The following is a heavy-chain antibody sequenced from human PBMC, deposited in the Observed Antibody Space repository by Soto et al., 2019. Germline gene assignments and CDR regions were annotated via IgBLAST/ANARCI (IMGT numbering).Heavy chain of an antibody. CDR2: ISWNSGSI. V-gene: IGHV3-9*01. D-gene: IGHD2-15*01. CDR3: AKEGLPYCSGGSCDAFDI. J-gene: IGHJ3*02. Sequence: PGGSLRLSCAASGFTFNNAWINWVRQAPGKGLEWVSGISWNSGSIGYADSVKGRFTISRDNAKNSLYLQMNSLRAEDTALYYCAKEGLPYCSGGSCDAFDIWGQGTMVTVSS. CDR1: GFTFNNAW.